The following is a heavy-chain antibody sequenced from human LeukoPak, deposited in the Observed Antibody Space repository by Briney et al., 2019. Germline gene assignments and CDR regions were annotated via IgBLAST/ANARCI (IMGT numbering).Heavy chain of an antibody. J-gene: IGHJ4*02. D-gene: IGHD3-3*01. V-gene: IGHV4-4*07. CDR1: GGSINNFY. CDR3: ARRYDFWSGYPPPLDY. Sequence: PSETLSLTCTVSGGSINNFYWSWIRHPAGKGLEWIGRIYASGSTNYSPSLKSRVTMSVDTSKNQFSLKLSSVTAADTAVYYCARRYDFWSGYPPPLDYWGQGTLVTVSS. CDR2: IYASGST.